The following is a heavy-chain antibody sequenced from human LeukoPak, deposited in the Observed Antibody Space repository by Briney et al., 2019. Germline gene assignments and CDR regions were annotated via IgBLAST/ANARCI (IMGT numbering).Heavy chain of an antibody. V-gene: IGHV4-38-2*02. CDR1: GYSISSGYY. CDR2: IYHSGST. Sequence: SETLSLTCTVSGYSISSGYYWGWIRQPPGKGLEWIGSIYHSGSTNYNPSLKSRVTISVDTSKNQFSLKLSSVTAADTAVYYCARARNDAFDIWGQGTMVTVSS. J-gene: IGHJ3*02. CDR3: ARARNDAFDI.